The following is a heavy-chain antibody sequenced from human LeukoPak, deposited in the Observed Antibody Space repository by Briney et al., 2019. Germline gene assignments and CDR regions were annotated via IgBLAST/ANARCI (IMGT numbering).Heavy chain of an antibody. J-gene: IGHJ4*02. D-gene: IGHD6-19*01. Sequence: GGSLRLPCAASGFTLNDFYMSWIRQAPGKGLEWVSDIGSSDNIISYADSVKGRFTISRDIAKNSLYLQVNSLRVEDTAVYYCAREVVAGTFDSWGQGTLVTVSS. CDR1: GFTLNDFY. V-gene: IGHV3-11*01. CDR2: IGSSDNII. CDR3: AREVVAGTFDS.